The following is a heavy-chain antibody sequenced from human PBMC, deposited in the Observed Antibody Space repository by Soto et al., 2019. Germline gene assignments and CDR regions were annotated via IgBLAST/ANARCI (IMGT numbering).Heavy chain of an antibody. CDR1: GYTFTGQY. D-gene: IGHD2-2*01. CDR3: ARGYCSSTSCHFDY. CDR2: INPNSGGT. J-gene: IGHJ4*02. Sequence: ASVKVSCQASGYTFTGQYIHWVRQAPGQGLEWMGWINPNSGGTNYAQKFQGWVTMTRDTSISTAYMELSRLRSDDTAVYYCARGYCSSTSCHFDYWGQGTLVTVSS. V-gene: IGHV1-2*04.